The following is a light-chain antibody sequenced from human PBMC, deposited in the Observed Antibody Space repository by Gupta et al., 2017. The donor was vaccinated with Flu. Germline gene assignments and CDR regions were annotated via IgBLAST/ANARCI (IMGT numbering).Light chain of an antibody. CDR2: TAS. CDR3: QQCYIYPLT. CDR1: QGINTY. J-gene: IGKJ4*01. Sequence: PSSLSASTGDSVTITCRASQGINTYLAWYQQKPGKAPKLLIYTASTLQTGVPSRFSGSGSGTEFTLTISSLQSEDFATYYCQQCYIYPLTFGGGTKVEIK. V-gene: IGKV1-8*01.